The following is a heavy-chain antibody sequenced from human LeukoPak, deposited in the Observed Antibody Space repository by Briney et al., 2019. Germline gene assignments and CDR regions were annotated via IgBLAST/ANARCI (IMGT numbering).Heavy chain of an antibody. CDR1: GGTFSSYA. CDR2: IIPIFGTA. Sequence: ASVKVSCKASGGTFSSYAISWVRQAPRQGLEWMGGIIPIFGTANYAQKFQGRVTITTDESTSTAYMELSSLRSEDTAVYYCARMREVVVVTSPDAFDIWGQGTMVTVSS. CDR3: ARMREVVVVTSPDAFDI. D-gene: IGHD2-15*01. J-gene: IGHJ3*02. V-gene: IGHV1-69*05.